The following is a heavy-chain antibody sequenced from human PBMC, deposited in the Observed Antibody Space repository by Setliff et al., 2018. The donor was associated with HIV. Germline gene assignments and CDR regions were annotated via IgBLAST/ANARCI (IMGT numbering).Heavy chain of an antibody. Sequence: SETLSLTCTVSGGSISNYHWSWIRQPPGKGLEWIGYIYYSGNSNYKPSLKGRVTISVDTSKNQFSLNVRSVTAADTAVYYCARRGWNGYKSFEDWGQGTQVTVSS. CDR3: ARRGWNGYKSFED. V-gene: IGHV4-59*12. J-gene: IGHJ4*02. CDR2: IYYSGNS. D-gene: IGHD1-1*01. CDR1: GGSISNYH.